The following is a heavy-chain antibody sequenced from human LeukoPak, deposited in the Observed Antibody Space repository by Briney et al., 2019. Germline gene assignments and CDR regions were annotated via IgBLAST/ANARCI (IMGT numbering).Heavy chain of an antibody. D-gene: IGHD3-22*01. Sequence: ASVKVSCKTSGYTFTSHGISWVRQAPGQGLEYLGWISGYNDDTNYAQRFQGGLTMTKDTSTSTAYMELRSLTSDDTAVYYCAKDSFTTIVVVTNDAFDFWGQGTMVIVSS. CDR3: AKDSFTTIVVVTNDAFDF. CDR2: ISGYNDDT. CDR1: GYTFTSHG. J-gene: IGHJ3*01. V-gene: IGHV1-18*01.